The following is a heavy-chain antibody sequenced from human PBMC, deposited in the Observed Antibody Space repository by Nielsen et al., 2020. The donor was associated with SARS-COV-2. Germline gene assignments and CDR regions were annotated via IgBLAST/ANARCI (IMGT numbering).Heavy chain of an antibody. Sequence: GESLKISCAVSGFTFRSYWMSWVRQAPRNGLEWVASINQEGSEIFYVDTVKGRFTIARDNAKSSLYLQMNSLRADDTAVYYCARDHVGPGLYFDLWGRGTLVTVSS. CDR2: INQEGSEI. CDR3: ARDHVGPGLYFDL. V-gene: IGHV3-7*01. J-gene: IGHJ2*01. D-gene: IGHD3-10*02. CDR1: GFTFRSYW.